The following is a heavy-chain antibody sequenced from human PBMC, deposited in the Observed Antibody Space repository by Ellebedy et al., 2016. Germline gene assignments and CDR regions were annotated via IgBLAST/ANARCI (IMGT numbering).Heavy chain of an antibody. CDR2: IKQDGSQK. J-gene: IGHJ4*02. V-gene: IGHV3-7*03. CDR1: GFTFSTYW. D-gene: IGHD2-2*03. CDR3: ADGSGWITDF. Sequence: GGSLRLSCTTSGFTFSTYWMHWVRQTPGKGLEWVANIKQDGSQKHYVDSVKGRFTISRDNAKNSLYLQMNTMRAEDTAMYYCADGSGWITDFWGQGTLVTVSS.